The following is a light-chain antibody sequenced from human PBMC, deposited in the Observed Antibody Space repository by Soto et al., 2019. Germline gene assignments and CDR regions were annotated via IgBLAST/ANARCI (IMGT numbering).Light chain of an antibody. CDR2: YTS. V-gene: IGKV1-5*01. J-gene: IGKJ1*01. Sequence: DVHLTQSPSTLSASVGDRVTITCRASQTHIAYLAWYQQKPGRAPQLLIYYTSCLETGVPSGLSGSRSATHFTLTISRLQPDDFATYYCQYYSDYSWTFGQGTKVDLK. CDR1: QTHIAY. CDR3: QYYSDYSWT.